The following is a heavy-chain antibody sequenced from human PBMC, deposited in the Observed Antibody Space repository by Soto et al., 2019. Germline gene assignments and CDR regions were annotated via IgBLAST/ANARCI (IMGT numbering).Heavy chain of an antibody. CDR1: GFTFSSYS. J-gene: IGHJ5*02. CDR3: ARDRYRGFWGHWFDP. Sequence: SLRLSCAASGFTFSSYSMNWVRQAPGKGLEWVSSISSSSSYIYYADSVKGRFTISRDSAKNSLYLQMNSLRAEDTAVYYCARDRYRGFWGHWFDPWGQGTLVTVSS. V-gene: IGHV3-21*01. CDR2: ISSSSSYI. D-gene: IGHD5-12*01.